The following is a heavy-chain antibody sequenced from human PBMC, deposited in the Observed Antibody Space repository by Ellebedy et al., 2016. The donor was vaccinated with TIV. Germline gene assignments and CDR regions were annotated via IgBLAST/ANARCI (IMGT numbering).Heavy chain of an antibody. Sequence: GESLKISCAASGFSFRSYWMSWVRQAPGKGLEWVANIKQDGSEKYHVDSVRGRFTISRDNARNALYLQMNSLTAEDTAVYYCAKSPKDHYYHGMDVWGQGTTVTVSS. V-gene: IGHV3-7*03. CDR3: AKSPKDHYYHGMDV. CDR1: GFSFRSYW. J-gene: IGHJ6*02. CDR2: IKQDGSEK.